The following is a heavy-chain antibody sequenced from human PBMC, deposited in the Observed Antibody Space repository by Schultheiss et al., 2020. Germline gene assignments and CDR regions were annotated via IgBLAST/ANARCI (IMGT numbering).Heavy chain of an antibody. D-gene: IGHD4-17*01. J-gene: IGHJ4*02. CDR3: ARVADGVEDF. V-gene: IGHV3-48*03. CDR2: ISSSGSTI. Sequence: GGSLRLSCAASGFTFSSYEMNWVRQAPGKGLEWVSYISSSGSTIYYADSVKGRFTISRDNAKNLLHLEMNSLRADDTAMYYCARVADGVEDFWGQGTLVTVSP. CDR1: GFTFSSYE.